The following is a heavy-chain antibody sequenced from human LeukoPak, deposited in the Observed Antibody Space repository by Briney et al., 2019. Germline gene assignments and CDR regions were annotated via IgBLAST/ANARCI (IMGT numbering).Heavy chain of an antibody. J-gene: IGHJ4*02. CDR2: IYYSGST. CDR1: GGSFSSGSYY. D-gene: IGHD2-2*01. V-gene: IGHV4-61*01. CDR3: AREPGYCSSTSCYARTYYFDY. Sequence: PSETLSLTCTVSGGSFSSGSYYWSWLRQPPGTGLEWIGYIYYSGSTNYNPSLKSRVTISVDTSKNQFSLKLSSVTAADTAVYYCAREPGYCSSTSCYARTYYFDYWGQGTLVTVSS.